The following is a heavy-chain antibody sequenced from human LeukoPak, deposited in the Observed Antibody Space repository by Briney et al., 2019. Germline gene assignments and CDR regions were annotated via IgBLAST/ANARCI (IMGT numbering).Heavy chain of an antibody. CDR1: GGSISSGDYY. CDR2: IYYSGST. V-gene: IGHV4-31*03. CDR3: ATHSSSWLSYYYYGMDV. Sequence: PSQTLSLTCTVSGGSISSGDYYWSWIRQPPGKGLEWIGYIYYSGSTYYNPSLKSRVTISVDTSKNQFSLKLSSVTAADTAVYYCATHSSSWLSYYYYGMDVWGQGTTVTVSS. D-gene: IGHD6-13*01. J-gene: IGHJ6*02.